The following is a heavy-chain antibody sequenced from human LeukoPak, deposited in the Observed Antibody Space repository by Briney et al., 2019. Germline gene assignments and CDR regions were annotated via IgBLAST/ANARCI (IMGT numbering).Heavy chain of an antibody. CDR2: ISYDGSNK. Sequence: QSGGSLRLSCAASGFTFSSYGMHWVRQAPGKGLEWVAVISYDGSNKYYADSVKGRFTISRDNSKNPLYLQMNSLRAEDTAVYYCAKDKDRIQLWFLFDYWGQGTLVTVSS. D-gene: IGHD5-18*01. CDR1: GFTFSSYG. CDR3: AKDKDRIQLWFLFDY. V-gene: IGHV3-30*18. J-gene: IGHJ4*02.